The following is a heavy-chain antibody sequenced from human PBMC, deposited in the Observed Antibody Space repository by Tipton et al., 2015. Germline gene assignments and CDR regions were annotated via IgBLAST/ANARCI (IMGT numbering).Heavy chain of an antibody. Sequence: LVKPTQTLTLTCTFSGFSVTSTGVSVGWIRQPPGKALEWLALIYWNDDKRYSPSLKSRVTITKDTSENQVVLTMTNMDPVDTATYYCAVSGYRSSGNWFDPWGQGTLVTVSS. V-gene: IGHV2-5*01. J-gene: IGHJ5*02. D-gene: IGHD6-6*01. CDR3: AVSGYRSSGNWFDP. CDR1: GFSVTSTGVS. CDR2: IYWNDDK.